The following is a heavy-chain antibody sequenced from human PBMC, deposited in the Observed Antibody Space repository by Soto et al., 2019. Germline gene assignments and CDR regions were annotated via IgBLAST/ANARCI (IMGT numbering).Heavy chain of an antibody. J-gene: IGHJ4*02. Sequence: GGSLRLSCTASGFTFSSYDMHWVRQATGKGLEWVSAIGTAGDTYYPGSVKGRFTISRENAKNSLYLQMNSLRAGDTAVYYCARFDVGQLYAYWGQGTLVTVSS. CDR2: IGTAGDT. V-gene: IGHV3-13*04. D-gene: IGHD2-2*01. CDR3: ARFDVGQLYAY. CDR1: GFTFSSYD.